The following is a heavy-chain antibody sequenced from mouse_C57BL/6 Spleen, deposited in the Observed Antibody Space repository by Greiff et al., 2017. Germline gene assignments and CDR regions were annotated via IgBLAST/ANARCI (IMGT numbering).Heavy chain of an antibody. CDR3: AREGGYYGSSPPYAMDY. CDR1: GYTFTDYN. CDR2: INPNNGGT. Sequence: EVQLQQSGPELAKPGASVKMSCKASGYTFTDYNMHWVKQSHGKSLEWIGYINPNNGGTSYNQKFKGKATLTVNKSSSTAYMELRSLTSEDSAVYYCAREGGYYGSSPPYAMDYWGQGTSVTVSS. J-gene: IGHJ4*01. D-gene: IGHD1-1*01. V-gene: IGHV1-22*01.